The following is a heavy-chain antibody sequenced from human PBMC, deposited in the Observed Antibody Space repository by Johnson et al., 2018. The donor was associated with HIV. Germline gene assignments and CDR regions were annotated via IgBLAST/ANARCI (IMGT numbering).Heavy chain of an antibody. CDR1: GFTFRSFV. D-gene: IGHD3-22*01. J-gene: IGHJ3*02. V-gene: IGHV3-23*04. CDR3: VMVLVGGMAYDKDAFDI. CDR2: ISASAAYT. Sequence: VQLVESGGGLVQPGGSLRLSCAASGFTFRSFVMAWVRQAPGKGLEWVSLISASAAYTDYADSVKGRFTISRDNSNNTLFLQINSLGPEATAVYYCVMVLVGGMAYDKDAFDIWGQGTMVTVSS.